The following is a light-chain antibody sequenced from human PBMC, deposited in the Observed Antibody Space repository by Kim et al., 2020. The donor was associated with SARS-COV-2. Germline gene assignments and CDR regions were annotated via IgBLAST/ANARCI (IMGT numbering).Light chain of an antibody. J-gene: IGLJ3*02. V-gene: IGLV3-19*01. CDR1: SLRSYY. CDR3: NSRDSSGNHLWV. CDR2: GKN. Sequence: LGHTVRITFQGDSLRSYYASWYQQKPGQAPVLVIYGKNNRPSGIPDRFSGSSSGNTASLTITGAQAEDEADYFCNSRDSSGNHLWVFGGGTQLTVL.